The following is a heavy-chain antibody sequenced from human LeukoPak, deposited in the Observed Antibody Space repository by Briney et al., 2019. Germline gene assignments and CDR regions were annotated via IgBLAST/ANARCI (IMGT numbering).Heavy chain of an antibody. CDR2: IYYSGTT. J-gene: IGHJ4*02. CDR1: GASITGHY. CDR3: ARHLGGGIYFDY. D-gene: IGHD3-16*01. V-gene: IGHV4-59*08. Sequence: KPSETLSLTCTVSGASITGHYWSWIRQPPGKGLEWIGYIYYSGTTNYNPSLKSRVTISVDTSKNQFSLILSSVTAADTAVYYCARHLGGGIYFDYWGQGTLVTVSS.